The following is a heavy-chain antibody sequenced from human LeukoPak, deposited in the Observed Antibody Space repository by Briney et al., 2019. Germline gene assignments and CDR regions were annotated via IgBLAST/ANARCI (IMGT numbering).Heavy chain of an antibody. CDR3: ARDRCSSTSCYFDP. CDR2: ISAYNGNT. Sequence: ASVKVSCKASGYTFTSYGISWGRQAPGQGLEWMGWISAYNGNTNYAQKLQGRVTMSTDTSTSTAYMELRSLRSDDTAVYYCARDRCSSTSCYFDPWGQGTLVTVSS. J-gene: IGHJ5*02. CDR1: GYTFTSYG. D-gene: IGHD2-2*01. V-gene: IGHV1-18*01.